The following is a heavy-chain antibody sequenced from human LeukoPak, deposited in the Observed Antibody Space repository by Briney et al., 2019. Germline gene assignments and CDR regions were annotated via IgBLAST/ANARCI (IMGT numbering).Heavy chain of an antibody. J-gene: IGHJ4*02. Sequence: ASVKVSCKASAYTFTSYAISWMRQAPGQGLEWMGWISVYNGNTNYAQKLQGRVTMTTDTSTNTAYMELRSLRFDDTAVYYCAKDPRSGSYSDYFDYWGQGTLVTVSS. V-gene: IGHV1-18*01. CDR1: AYTFTSYA. D-gene: IGHD1-26*01. CDR2: ISVYNGNT. CDR3: AKDPRSGSYSDYFDY.